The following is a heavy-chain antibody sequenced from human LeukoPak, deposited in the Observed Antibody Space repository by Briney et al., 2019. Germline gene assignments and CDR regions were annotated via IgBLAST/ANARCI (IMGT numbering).Heavy chain of an antibody. V-gene: IGHV1-18*01. J-gene: IGHJ4*02. CDR2: ISTYNGDT. CDR3: ASGYLGRAGTTDRLDY. Sequence: ASVKVSCEASGYTFTNYGINWVRQAPGQGLEWMGWISTYNGDTNYAQKVQGRVTMTTDTSTSTAYMELRSLRSDDTAVYYCASGYLGRAGTTDRLDYWGQGTLVTVSS. D-gene: IGHD4-17*01. CDR1: GYTFTNYG.